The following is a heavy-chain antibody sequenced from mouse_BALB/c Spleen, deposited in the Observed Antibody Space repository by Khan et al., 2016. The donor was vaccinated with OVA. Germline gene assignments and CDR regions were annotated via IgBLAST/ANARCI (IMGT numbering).Heavy chain of an antibody. Sequence: EVQLQESGPGLVKPSQSLSLTCSVTGYSITCGYFWNWIRQFPGNILEWMGYIRYDGDSNYDPSLKNRISITRDPSKNRFFLKLNSVTPEDTATYYCARGGSSGPAWFTYWGQGTLVTVSA. J-gene: IGHJ3*01. CDR2: IRYDGDS. D-gene: IGHD3-1*01. V-gene: IGHV3-6*02. CDR1: GYSITCGYF. CDR3: ARGGSSGPAWFTY.